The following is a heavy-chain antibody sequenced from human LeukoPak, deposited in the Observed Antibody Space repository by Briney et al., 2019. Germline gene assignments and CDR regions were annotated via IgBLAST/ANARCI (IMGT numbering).Heavy chain of an antibody. CDR3: ARAQIAYYDSSGYYYNDAFDI. Sequence: SQTLSLTCTVSGYSISSGYYWGWIRQPPGKGLEWIGNIYHGGSTYYNPSLKSRATISVDTSKNQFSLKLSSVTAADTAVYYCARAQIAYYDSSGYYYNDAFDIWGQGTMVTVSS. D-gene: IGHD3-22*01. V-gene: IGHV4-38-2*02. CDR1: GYSISSGYY. CDR2: IYHGGST. J-gene: IGHJ3*02.